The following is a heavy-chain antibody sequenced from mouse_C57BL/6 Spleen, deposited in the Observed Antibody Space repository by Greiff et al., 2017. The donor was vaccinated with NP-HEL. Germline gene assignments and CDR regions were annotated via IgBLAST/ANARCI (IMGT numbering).Heavy chain of an antibody. Sequence: EVQLQQSGAELVRPGASVKLSCTASGFNIKDDYMHWVKQRPEQGLEWIGWIDPENGDTEYASKFQGKATITADTSANTAYLQLSSLTSEDTAVYYCSPLHVAWFAYWGQGTLVTVSA. V-gene: IGHV14-4*01. CDR2: IDPENGDT. CDR3: SPLHVAWFAY. J-gene: IGHJ3*01. CDR1: GFNIKDDY.